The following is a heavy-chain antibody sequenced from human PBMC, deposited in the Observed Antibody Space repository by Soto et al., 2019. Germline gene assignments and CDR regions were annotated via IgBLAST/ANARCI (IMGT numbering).Heavy chain of an antibody. CDR3: VRDVESPGISGSWGAFDI. Sequence: SETLSLTCTVSGGSIRNYFWTWIRQPARKGLEWIGRIYSSGNTVYNASLKSRVTMSIDMSKNQFSLKLSSMTAADTAVYYCVRDVESPGISGSWGAFDIWGQGTVVTVSS. CDR1: GGSIRNYF. V-gene: IGHV4-4*07. D-gene: IGHD1-20*01. J-gene: IGHJ3*02. CDR2: IYSSGNT.